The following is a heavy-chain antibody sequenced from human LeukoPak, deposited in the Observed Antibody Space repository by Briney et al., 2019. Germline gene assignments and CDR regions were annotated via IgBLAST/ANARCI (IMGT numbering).Heavy chain of an antibody. CDR1: GYTFTGYY. D-gene: IGHD6-13*01. J-gene: IGHJ4*02. CDR3: AILPGYSSSSVDY. V-gene: IGHV1-2*02. CDR2: INPNSGGT. Sequence: ASVKVSCKASGYTFTGYYMHWVRQAPGQGLEWMGWINPNSGGTNYAQKFRGRVTMTRDTSISTAYMELSRLRSDDTAVYYCAILPGYSSSSVDYWGQGTLVTVSS.